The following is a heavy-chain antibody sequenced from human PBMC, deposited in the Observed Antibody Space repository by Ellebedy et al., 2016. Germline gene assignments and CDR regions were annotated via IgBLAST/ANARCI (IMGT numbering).Heavy chain of an antibody. Sequence: ASVKVSCKASGYTFTGYYMHWVRQAPGQGLEWMGWINPNSGGTNYAQKFQGWVTMTRDTSISTAYMELSRLRSDDTAVYYCARGPPPSPGIAVAGAFDYWGQGTLVTVSS. CDR2: INPNSGGT. CDR3: ARGPPPSPGIAVAGAFDY. CDR1: GYTFTGYY. V-gene: IGHV1-2*04. D-gene: IGHD6-19*01. J-gene: IGHJ4*02.